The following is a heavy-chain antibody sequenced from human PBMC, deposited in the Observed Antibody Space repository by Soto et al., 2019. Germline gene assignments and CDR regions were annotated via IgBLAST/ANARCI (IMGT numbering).Heavy chain of an antibody. CDR1: SGSISSFC. CDR2: ICTGGTT. Sequence: SETLSLTCTVSSGSISSFCWSWIRQPPGQGLEWIGYICTGGTTKYNPSLKSRVTMSVDTSKTQFSLKLTSVTAADTAVYYCARVGSKSFYYATDVWGQGTTVTVSS. J-gene: IGHJ6*02. CDR3: ARVGSKSFYYATDV. V-gene: IGHV4-4*09. D-gene: IGHD4-4*01.